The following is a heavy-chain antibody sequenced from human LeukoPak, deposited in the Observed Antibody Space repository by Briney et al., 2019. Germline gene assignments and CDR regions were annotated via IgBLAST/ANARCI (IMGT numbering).Heavy chain of an antibody. V-gene: IGHV4-59*01. CDR2: IYYSGST. CDR3: ARSGQEGDAFDI. CDR1: GGSISSYY. J-gene: IGHJ3*02. Sequence: SETLSLTCTVSGGSISSYYWSWIRQPPGKGLEWIGYIYYSGSTNYNPSLKSRVTISVDTSKNQFSLKLSSVTAADTAVYYCARSGQEGDAFDIWGQGSMVTVSS. D-gene: IGHD2-8*02.